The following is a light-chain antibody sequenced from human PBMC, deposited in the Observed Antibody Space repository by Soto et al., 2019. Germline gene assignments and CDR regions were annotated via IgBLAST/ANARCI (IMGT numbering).Light chain of an antibody. Sequence: SYELTQPPSMSVAPGQTARFTCGGNNIGSKSVHWYQQKSGQAPRLMVYDDRDRPSGIPERFSGSNSGNTATLTISRVEAGDEADYYCQVSHGDSYHPVFGGGTKLTVL. CDR1: NIGSKS. V-gene: IGLV3-21*02. CDR3: QVSHGDSYHPV. J-gene: IGLJ3*02. CDR2: DDR.